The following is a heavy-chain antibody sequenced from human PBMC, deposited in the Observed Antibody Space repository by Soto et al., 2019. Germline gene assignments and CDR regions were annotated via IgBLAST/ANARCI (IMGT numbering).Heavy chain of an antibody. Sequence: TLSLTCTVPGGSISSGGYYGSWIRQHPGKGLEWIGYIYYSGSTYYNPSLKSRVTISVDTSKNQFSLKLSSVTAADTAVYYCARGDSNYPIDYWGQGTLVTVSS. J-gene: IGHJ4*02. D-gene: IGHD4-4*01. V-gene: IGHV4-31*03. CDR2: IYYSGST. CDR3: ARGDSNYPIDY. CDR1: GGSISSGGYY.